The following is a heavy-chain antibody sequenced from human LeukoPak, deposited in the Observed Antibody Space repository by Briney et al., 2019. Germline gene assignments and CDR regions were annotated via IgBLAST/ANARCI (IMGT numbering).Heavy chain of an antibody. CDR1: GFTFSSYG. CDR3: AKELGWYFDY. D-gene: IGHD6-19*01. J-gene: IGHJ4*02. Sequence: GRSLRLSSAASGFTFSSYGMHWVREAPGKGLEWVAVIWYDGGNKYYADSVKGRFTISRDNSKNTLYLQMNSLRAEDTAVYYCAKELGWYFDYWGEGTLVTVSS. CDR2: IWYDGGNK. V-gene: IGHV3-33*06.